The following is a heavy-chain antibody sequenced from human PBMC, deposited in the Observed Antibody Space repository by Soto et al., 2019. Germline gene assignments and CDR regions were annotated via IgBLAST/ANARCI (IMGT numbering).Heavy chain of an antibody. D-gene: IGHD2-2*01. CDR3: ARVRDIVVVPAATNFDY. J-gene: IGHJ4*02. CDR2: IKHSGST. CDR1: GGSFSGYY. V-gene: IGHV4-34*01. Sequence: KTSETLSLTCAVYGGSFSGYYWSWIRQPPGKGLEWIGEIKHSGSTNYNPSLKSRVTISVDTSKNQFSLKLSSVTAADTAVSYCARVRDIVVVPAATNFDYWGQGTLVTVSS.